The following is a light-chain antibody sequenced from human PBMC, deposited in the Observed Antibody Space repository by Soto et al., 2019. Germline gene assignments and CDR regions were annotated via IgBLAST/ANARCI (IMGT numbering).Light chain of an antibody. CDR1: QGISTW. CDR3: DQCSSFPWT. CDR2: AAS. V-gene: IGKV1-12*01. Sequence: DIQMTQSPSSVSASVGDRVTITCRARQGISTWLAWYQQKPGKAPKLLIYAASSLQSGVPSRVSGSGSGTDFTLTISSLQPEDFAAYYCDQCSSFPWTFGQVTNVEIK. J-gene: IGKJ1*01.